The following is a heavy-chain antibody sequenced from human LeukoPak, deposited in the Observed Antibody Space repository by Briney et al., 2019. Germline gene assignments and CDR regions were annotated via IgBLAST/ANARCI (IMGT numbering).Heavy chain of an antibody. CDR3: ASLPFYYYYGMDV. J-gene: IGHJ6*02. V-gene: IGHV3-30*04. CDR1: GFTFNSYA. Sequence: GGSLRLSCAASGFTFNSYAMHWVRQAPGKGLEWVAVISYDGSNKYYADSVKGRLTISRDNSKNTLYLQMNSLRAEDTAVYYCASLPFYYYYGMDVWGQGTTVTVSS. CDR2: ISYDGSNK.